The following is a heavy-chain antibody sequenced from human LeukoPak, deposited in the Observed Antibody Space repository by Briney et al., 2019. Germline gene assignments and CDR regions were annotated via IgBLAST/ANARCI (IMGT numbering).Heavy chain of an antibody. Sequence: GGSLRLSCAGSGLTLRSYGMTWVRQAPGKGLGWVSSISGNGGVTTYAESVKGRFTMSRDNSRHTLYLQMDSLRAEDTAVYYCAKDPNGDYIGAFDAWGQGTMVTVSS. CDR2: ISGNGGVT. D-gene: IGHD2-8*01. CDR3: AKDPNGDYIGAFDA. CDR1: GLTLRSYG. J-gene: IGHJ3*01. V-gene: IGHV3-23*01.